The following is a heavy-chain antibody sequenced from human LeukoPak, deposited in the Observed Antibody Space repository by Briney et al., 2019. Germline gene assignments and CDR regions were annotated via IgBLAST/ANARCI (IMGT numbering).Heavy chain of an antibody. Sequence: GGTLRLSCAASGFTLSTYWMSWVRQAPGKGLEWVANIKQDRREKYYVDSVKGRFTISRDNAKNSLYLQMNSLRVEDTAVYYCARDRGAFDIWGQGTMVT. CDR2: IKQDRREK. CDR3: ARDRGAFDI. CDR1: GFTLSTYW. V-gene: IGHV3-7*05. J-gene: IGHJ3*02. D-gene: IGHD3-10*01.